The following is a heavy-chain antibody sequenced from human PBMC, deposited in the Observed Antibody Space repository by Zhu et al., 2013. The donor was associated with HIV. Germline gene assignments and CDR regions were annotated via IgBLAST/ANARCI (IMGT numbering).Heavy chain of an antibody. J-gene: IGHJ2*01. V-gene: IGHV1-69*01. CDR2: IIPIFGTA. D-gene: IGHD6-6*01. CDR1: GGTFSSYA. Sequence: QVQLVQSGAEVKKPGSSVKVSCKASGGTFSSYAISWVRQAPGQGLEWMGGIIPIFGTANYAQKFQGRVTITADESTSTAYMELSSLRSEDTAVYYCARVPYSSSSGDSGSGQVTYWYFDLWGRGTLVTVSS. CDR3: ARVPYSSSSGDSGSGQVTYWYFDL.